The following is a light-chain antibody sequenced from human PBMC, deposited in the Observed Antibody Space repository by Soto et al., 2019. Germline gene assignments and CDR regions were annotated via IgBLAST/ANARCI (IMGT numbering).Light chain of an antibody. CDR1: QSLSSS. Sequence: EIFMTQSPSTLSVSPLELATLSCRASQSLSSSLAWYQQKPGQAPRLLIYGASTRATGIPARFSGSGSGTDFTLTISRLEPEDFAVYYCQYYGSSVTFAGGTKVDI. CDR3: QYYGSSVT. J-gene: IGKJ4*01. V-gene: IGKV3-20*01. CDR2: GAS.